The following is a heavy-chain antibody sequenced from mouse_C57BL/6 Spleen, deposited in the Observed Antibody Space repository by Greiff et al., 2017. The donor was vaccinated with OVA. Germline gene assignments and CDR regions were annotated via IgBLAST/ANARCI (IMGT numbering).Heavy chain of an antibody. CDR2: IYPRSGNT. D-gene: IGHD1-1*01. Sequence: QVQLQQSGAELARPGASVKLSCKASGYTFTSYGISWVKQRTGQGLEWIGEIYPRSGNTYYNEKFKGKATLTADKSSSTAYMELRSLTSEDSAVYFCARSEDYGSSTAWFAYWGQGTLVTVSA. V-gene: IGHV1-81*01. J-gene: IGHJ3*01. CDR1: GYTFTSYG. CDR3: ARSEDYGSSTAWFAY.